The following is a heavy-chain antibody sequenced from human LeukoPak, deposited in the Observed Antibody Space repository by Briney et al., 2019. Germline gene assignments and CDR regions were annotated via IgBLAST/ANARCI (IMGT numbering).Heavy chain of an antibody. Sequence: PGGSLRLSCAPSGFTFGVYYMSWIRQAPGKGLEWVSYISNSGGTIYYADSVKGRFTISRDNAKNSLYLQMNSLRVEDTAVYYCARDRGSGVYYFDYWGQGTLVTVSS. J-gene: IGHJ4*02. CDR1: GFTFGVYY. CDR2: ISNSGGTI. V-gene: IGHV3-11*01. CDR3: ARDRGSGVYYFDY. D-gene: IGHD3-3*01.